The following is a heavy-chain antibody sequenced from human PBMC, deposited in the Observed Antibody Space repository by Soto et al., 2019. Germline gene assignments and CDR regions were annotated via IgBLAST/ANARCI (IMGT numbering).Heavy chain of an antibody. Sequence: QVQLVQSGAEVKKPGSSVHVSCKASGGTFSSYAISWVRQAPGQGLEWMGGIIPIFGTANYAQKLQGRVTITAAKSTSTAYMEMSSLRSEDTAVYYCASGPIVVVPAAIPDYYYYGMDVWGQGTTVTVSS. D-gene: IGHD2-2*01. J-gene: IGHJ6*02. V-gene: IGHV1-69*06. CDR1: GGTFSSYA. CDR3: ASGPIVVVPAAIPDYYYYGMDV. CDR2: IIPIFGTA.